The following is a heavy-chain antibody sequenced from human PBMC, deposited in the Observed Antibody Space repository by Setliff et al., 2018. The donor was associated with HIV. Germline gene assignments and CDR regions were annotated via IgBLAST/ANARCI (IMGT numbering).Heavy chain of an antibody. J-gene: IGHJ3*01. CDR3: ARPDPQGFGFDV. CDR2: IYDSGST. CDR1: GDSISKKF. Sequence: SLTCTVFGDSISKKFWSGIRQPPGKGLEWIGYIYDSGSTYHNPSLKSRVTISVDTSKNQISLKLSSMTAADTAVYYCARPDPQGFGFDVWGQGTMVTVSS. D-gene: IGHD3-16*01. V-gene: IGHV4-59*12.